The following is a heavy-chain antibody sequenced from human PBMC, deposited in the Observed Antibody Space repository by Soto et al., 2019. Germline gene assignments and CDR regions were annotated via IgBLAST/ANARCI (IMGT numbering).Heavy chain of an antibody. CDR3: AREYDFWSGYRVGYYYYYGMDV. CDR2: ISSSSSYI. V-gene: IGHV3-21*01. Sequence: LRLSCAASGFTFSSYSMNWVRQAPGKGLEWVSSISSSSSYIYYADSVKGRFTISRDNAKNSLYLQMNSPRAEDTAVYYCAREYDFWSGYRVGYYYYYGMDVWGQGTTVTVSS. CDR1: GFTFSSYS. D-gene: IGHD3-3*01. J-gene: IGHJ6*02.